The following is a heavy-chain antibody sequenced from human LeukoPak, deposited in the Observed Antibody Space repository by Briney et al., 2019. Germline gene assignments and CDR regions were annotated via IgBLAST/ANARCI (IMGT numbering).Heavy chain of an antibody. D-gene: IGHD3-22*01. CDR1: GYTFTGYY. J-gene: IGHJ4*02. V-gene: IGHV1-2*02. CDR2: INPNSGGT. CDR3: ARVPPTPYDNYYFDY. Sequence: ASVKVSCTASGYTFTGYYMHWVRQAPGQGLEWMGWINPNSGGTNYAQKFHGRVTMTRDTSISTAYMELSRLRSDDTAVYYCARVPPTPYDNYYFDYWGQGTLVTVSS.